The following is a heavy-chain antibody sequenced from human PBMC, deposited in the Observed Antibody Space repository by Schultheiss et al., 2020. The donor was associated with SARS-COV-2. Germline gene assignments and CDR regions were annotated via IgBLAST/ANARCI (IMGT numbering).Heavy chain of an antibody. CDR2: MFHSGYI. Sequence: SETLSLTCAVSGYAIGSDYYWGWIRQPPGKGLEWVGGMFHSGYIYYNSSLKGRVTISVDTSKNQFSLKLSSVTAADTAVYYCARGVLGRTDYWGQGTLVTVSS. CDR1: GYAIGSDYY. D-gene: IGHD2-15*01. V-gene: IGHV4-38-2*01. CDR3: ARGVLGRTDY. J-gene: IGHJ4*02.